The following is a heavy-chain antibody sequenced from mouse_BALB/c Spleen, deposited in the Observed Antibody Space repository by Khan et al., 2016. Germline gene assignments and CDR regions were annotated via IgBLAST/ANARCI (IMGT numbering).Heavy chain of an antibody. Sequence: QVQLQQSGAELARPGASVKMSCKASGYTFTTYTMQWVKQRPGQGLEWIGYINPSSNYSNYNQKFQDKATLTADKSSRTAYMQLSSLTSEDSAVYYCARGDGNNAYWGQGTLVTVSA. D-gene: IGHD2-1*01. CDR2: INPSSNYS. CDR3: ARGDGNNAY. V-gene: IGHV1-4*01. J-gene: IGHJ3*01. CDR1: GYTFTTYT.